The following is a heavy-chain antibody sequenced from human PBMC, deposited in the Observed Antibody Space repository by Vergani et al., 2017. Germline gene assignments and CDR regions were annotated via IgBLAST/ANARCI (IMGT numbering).Heavy chain of an antibody. CDR1: GFTFSSYS. Sequence: EVQLVESGGGLVKPGGSLRLSCAASGFTFSSYSMHWVRQAPGKGLEWVSSISSSSSYIYYADSVKGRFTISRDNAKNSLYLQMNSLRAEDTAVYYCARDFFYEYSISSRDWFDPWGQGTLVTVSS. J-gene: IGHJ5*02. V-gene: IGHV3-21*01. CDR2: ISSSSSYI. CDR3: ARDFFYEYSISSRDWFDP. D-gene: IGHD6-6*01.